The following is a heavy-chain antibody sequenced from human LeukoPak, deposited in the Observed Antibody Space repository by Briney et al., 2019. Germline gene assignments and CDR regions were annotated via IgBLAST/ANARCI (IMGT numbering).Heavy chain of an antibody. CDR2: ISSSGSTI. CDR3: AKGGGYEAQYYYYYLDV. V-gene: IGHV3-11*04. D-gene: IGHD5-12*01. Sequence: GGSLRLPCAASGFTFSDYYMSWIRQAPGKGLEWVSYISSSGSTIYYADSVKGRFTISRDNSKNTLYLQMKSLRAEDTAVYYCAKGGGYEAQYYYYYLDVWGKGTTVTISS. J-gene: IGHJ6*03. CDR1: GFTFSDYY.